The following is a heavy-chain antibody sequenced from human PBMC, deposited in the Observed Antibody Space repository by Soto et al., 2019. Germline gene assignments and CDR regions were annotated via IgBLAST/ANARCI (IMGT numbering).Heavy chain of an antibody. Sequence: RLSYAALEFTFSSYDMHWVRQAPGNGLEWVAVISYDGSNKYYADSVKGRFTISRDNSKNTLYLQMNSLRAEDTAVYYCARGPSSLTRFDYWGQGTLVTVSS. D-gene: IGHD2-2*01. CDR3: ARGPSSLTRFDY. CDR2: ISYDGSNK. CDR1: EFTFSSYD. J-gene: IGHJ4*02. V-gene: IGHV3-30-3*01.